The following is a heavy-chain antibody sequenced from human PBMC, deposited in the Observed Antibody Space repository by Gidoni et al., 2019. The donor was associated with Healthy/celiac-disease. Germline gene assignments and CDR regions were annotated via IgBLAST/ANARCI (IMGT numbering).Heavy chain of an antibody. CDR2: IWYDGSNK. CDR3: ARANNSGWYEYYFDY. J-gene: IGHJ4*02. V-gene: IGHV3-33*01. CDR1: GFTFSSYG. Sequence: QVQLVESGGGVVQPGRSLRLSCAASGFTFSSYGMHWFRQAPGKGREWVAVIWYDGSNKYYADSVKGRFTISRDNSKNTLYLQMNSLRAEDTAVYYCARANNSGWYEYYFDYWGQGTLVTVSS. D-gene: IGHD6-19*01.